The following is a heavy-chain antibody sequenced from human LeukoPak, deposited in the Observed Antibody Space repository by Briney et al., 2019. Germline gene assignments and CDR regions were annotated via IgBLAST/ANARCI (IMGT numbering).Heavy chain of an antibody. CDR2: ISSSSSYI. V-gene: IGHV3-21*01. D-gene: IGHD3-10*01. J-gene: IGHJ4*02. CDR3: ASESNYYGSGSYVY. Sequence: PGGSLRLSCAASGFTFSSYSMNWVRQAPGKGLEWVASISSSSSYIYYADSVKGRFTISRHNAKNSLYLQMNSLRAEDTAVYYCASESNYYGSGSYVYWGQGTLVTVSS. CDR1: GFTFSSYS.